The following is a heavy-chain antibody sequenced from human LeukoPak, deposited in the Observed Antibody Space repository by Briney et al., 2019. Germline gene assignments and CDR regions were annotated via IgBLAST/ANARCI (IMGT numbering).Heavy chain of an antibody. V-gene: IGHV4-30-4*01. J-gene: IGHJ4*02. CDR3: ARGRKGGSAL. CDR1: GGSVSSGDYY. D-gene: IGHD3-10*01. CDR2: IYYSAST. Sequence: SETLSLTWTVSGGSVSSGDYYWSWIRQPPGKGLEWIGYIYYSASTYYTPSLKSRVSISVDRANNQFSLKLSSVIAADTAFYYCARGRKGGSALWGQGTLVTVSS.